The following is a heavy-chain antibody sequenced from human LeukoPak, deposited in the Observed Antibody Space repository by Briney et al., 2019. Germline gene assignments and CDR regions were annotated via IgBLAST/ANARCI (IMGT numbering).Heavy chain of an antibody. CDR2: ITITSDKI. J-gene: IGHJ4*02. D-gene: IGHD4-23*01. CDR3: AREAYWGSSGKGFDS. CDR1: GFTFSNAW. V-gene: IGHV3-48*02. Sequence: GGSLRLSCAASGFTFSNAWMSWVRQAPGKGREWVSYITITSDKIYYADSVEGRFTISRDNARNSLYLQMNSLRDEDTAVYSCAREAYWGSSGKGFDSWGQGTLVIVSS.